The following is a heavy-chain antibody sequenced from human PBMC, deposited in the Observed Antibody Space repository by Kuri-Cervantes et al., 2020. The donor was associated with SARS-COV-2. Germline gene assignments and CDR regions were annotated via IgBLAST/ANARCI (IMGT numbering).Heavy chain of an antibody. CDR2: IYSGGST. CDR1: GFTVSSNY. V-gene: IGHV3-66*01. J-gene: IGHJ6*02. Sequence: GESLKISCAASGFTVSSNYMSWVRQAPGKGLEWVSVIYSGGSTYYADSVKGRFTISRDNSKNTQYLQMNSLRAEDTAVYYCASYSGYSYGMGFGYYYYGMDVWGQGTTVTVSS. D-gene: IGHD5-18*01. CDR3: ASYSGYSYGMGFGYYYYGMDV.